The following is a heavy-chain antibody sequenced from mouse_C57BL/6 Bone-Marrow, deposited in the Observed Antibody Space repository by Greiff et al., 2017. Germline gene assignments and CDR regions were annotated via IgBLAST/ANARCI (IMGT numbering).Heavy chain of an antibody. Sequence: EVQLQQSGAELVRPGASVKLSCTASGFNIKDDYMNWVKQRPEQGLEWIGWIDPENGDTEYASKFQGKATITADTSSNTAYLQLSSLTSEDTAVYYCTGYGNYYYWGQGTTLTVSS. CDR2: IDPENGDT. CDR1: GFNIKDDY. J-gene: IGHJ2*01. CDR3: TGYGNYYY. V-gene: IGHV14-4*01. D-gene: IGHD2-10*02.